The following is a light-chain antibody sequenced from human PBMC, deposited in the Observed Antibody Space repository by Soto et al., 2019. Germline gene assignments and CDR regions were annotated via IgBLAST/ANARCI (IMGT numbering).Light chain of an antibody. CDR2: EVT. CDR1: TSDIGAYNY. V-gene: IGLV2-8*01. Sequence: QSALTQPPSASGSPGQSVTISCTGTTSDIGAYNYVSWYQQRPGKAPKLIIYEVTRRPSGVPDRIFGSKYDTTASLTVSGLQAEDEGDYYCQTYDSSLSGLYVFGTGTKLTVL. CDR3: QTYDSSLSGLYV. J-gene: IGLJ1*01.